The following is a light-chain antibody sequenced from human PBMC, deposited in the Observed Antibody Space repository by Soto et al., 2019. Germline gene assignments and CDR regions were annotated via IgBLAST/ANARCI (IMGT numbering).Light chain of an antibody. J-gene: IGLJ1*01. CDR2: EVS. Sequence: QSVLTQPASVSGSPGRSITISCTGTSSDVGAYTSVSWYQQHPGKAPKLIIYEVSNRPPGVSTRFSGSKSASTASLTISGLQAEDEAHYYCSSYTSDNRDYVFGTGTKV. CDR1: SSDVGAYTS. CDR3: SSYTSDNRDYV. V-gene: IGLV2-14*01.